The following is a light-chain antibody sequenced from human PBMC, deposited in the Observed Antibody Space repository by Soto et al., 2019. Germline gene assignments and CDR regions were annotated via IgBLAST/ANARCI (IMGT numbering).Light chain of an antibody. Sequence: EIVLTQSPGTLSLSPGERATLSCRASQTLNSNYLAWYQQRPGQAPRLLIYGASIRAAGIPERFSGSGSATGFTLTISRLEPEDFAVYHCHQFGRSPIFTFGPETTVDIK. CDR3: HQFGRSPIFT. CDR2: GAS. J-gene: IGKJ3*01. CDR1: QTLNSNY. V-gene: IGKV3-20*01.